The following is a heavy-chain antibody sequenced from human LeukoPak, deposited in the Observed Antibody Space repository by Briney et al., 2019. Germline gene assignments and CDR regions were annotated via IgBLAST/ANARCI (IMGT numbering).Heavy chain of an antibody. CDR1: GFTFSSYW. V-gene: IGHV3-74*01. CDR2: INSDGSST. Sequence: GGSLRLSCAASGFTFSSYWMHWVRQAPGKGLVWVSRINSDGSSTSYADSVKGRFTISRDNAKNTLYLQMNSLRAEDTAVYYCAREVGGYCSGGSCYNWFDPWGQGTLVTVSS. CDR3: AREVGGYCSGGSCYNWFDP. D-gene: IGHD2-15*01. J-gene: IGHJ5*02.